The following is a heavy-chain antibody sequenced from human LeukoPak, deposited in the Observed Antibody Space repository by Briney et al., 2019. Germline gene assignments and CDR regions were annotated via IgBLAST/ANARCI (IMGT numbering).Heavy chain of an antibody. J-gene: IGHJ4*02. V-gene: IGHV4-34*01. D-gene: IGHD3-10*01. CDR3: ARGGRGVMRGSRYFDY. CDR2: INHSGST. Sequence: KPSETLSLTCAVYGGSFSGYYWSWIRQPPGKGLEWIGEINHSGSTNYNPSLKSRVTISVDTSKNQFSLKLSSVTAADTAVYYCARGGRGVMRGSRYFDYWGQGTLVTVSS. CDR1: GGSFSGYY.